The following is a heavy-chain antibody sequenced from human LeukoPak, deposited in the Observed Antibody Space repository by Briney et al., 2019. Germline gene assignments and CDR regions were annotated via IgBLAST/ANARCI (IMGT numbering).Heavy chain of an antibody. CDR3: ARAYSSGSPFDY. V-gene: IGHV1-2*02. J-gene: IGHJ4*02. D-gene: IGHD3-22*01. Sequence: ASVKVSCKASGGTFSSYAISWVRQAPGQGLEWMGWINPNSGGTNYAQKFQGRVTMTRDTSISTAYMELSRLRSDDTAVYYCARAYSSGSPFDYWGQGTLVTVSS. CDR2: INPNSGGT. CDR1: GGTFSSYA.